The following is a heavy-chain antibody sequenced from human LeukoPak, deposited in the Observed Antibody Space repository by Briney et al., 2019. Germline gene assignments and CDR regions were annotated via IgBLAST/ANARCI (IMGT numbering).Heavy chain of an antibody. CDR1: GGSISSYY. CDR3: ARERRDGYNRAVDY. CDR2: IYYSGST. V-gene: IGHV4-59*01. D-gene: IGHD5-24*01. Sequence: SETLSLTCTVSGGSISSYYWSWIRQPPGKGLEWIGYIYYSGSTNYNPSLKRRVTISVDTSKNQFSLKLSSVTAADTAVYYCARERRDGYNRAVDYWGQGTLVTVSS. J-gene: IGHJ4*02.